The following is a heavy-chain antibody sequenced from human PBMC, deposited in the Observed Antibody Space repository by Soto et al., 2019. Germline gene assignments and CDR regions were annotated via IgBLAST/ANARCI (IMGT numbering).Heavy chain of an antibody. CDR1: GFTFSSYG. J-gene: IGHJ4*02. CDR2: IWYDGSNK. CDR3: ASLGVGDYGY. V-gene: IGHV3-33*01. Sequence: QVQPVESGGGVVQPGRSLRLSCAASGFTFSSYGMHWVRQAPGKGLEWVAVIWYDGSNKYYADSVKGRFTISRDNSKNTLYLQMNSLRAEDTAVYYCASLGVGDYGYWGQGTLVTVSS. D-gene: IGHD4-17*01.